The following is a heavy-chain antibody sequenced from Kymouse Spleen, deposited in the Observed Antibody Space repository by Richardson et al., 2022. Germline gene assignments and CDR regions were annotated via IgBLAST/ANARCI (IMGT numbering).Heavy chain of an antibody. V-gene: IGHV4-4*02. J-gene: IGHJ6*02. CDR3: ARTGILRYFDWLSYGMDV. CDR1: GGSISSSNW. Sequence: QVQLQESGPGLVKPSGTLSLTCAVSGGSISSSNWWSWVRQPPGKGLEWIGEIYHSGSTNYNPSLKSRVTISVDKSKNQFSLKLSSVTAADTAVYYCARTGILRYFDWLSYGMDVWGQGTTVTVSS. D-gene: IGHD3-9*01. CDR2: IYHSGST.